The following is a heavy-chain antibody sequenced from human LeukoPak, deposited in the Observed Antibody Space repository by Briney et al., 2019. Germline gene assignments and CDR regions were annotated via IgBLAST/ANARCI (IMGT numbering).Heavy chain of an antibody. D-gene: IGHD2-15*01. CDR2: IKQDGSEK. CDR3: ARDIVVVVAATYYYYYGTDV. J-gene: IGHJ6*02. Sequence: GGSLRFSCAASGFTFSSYWMSWVRQAPGKRLEWVANIKQDGSEKYYVDSVKGRFTISRDNAKNSLYLQMNSLRAEDTAVYYCARDIVVVVAATYYYYYGTDVWGQGTTVTVSS. CDR1: GFTFSSYW. V-gene: IGHV3-7*01.